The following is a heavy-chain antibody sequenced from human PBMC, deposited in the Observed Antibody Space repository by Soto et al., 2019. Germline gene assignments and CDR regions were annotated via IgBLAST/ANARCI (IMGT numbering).Heavy chain of an antibody. J-gene: IGHJ5*02. CDR1: GGSISSYY. Sequence: PSETLSLTCTVSGGSISSYYWGWIRQPPGKGLEWIGYIYYSGSTNYNPSLKSRVTISVDTSKNQFSLKLSSVTAADTAVYYCARGENDYVWMGWFDPWGQGTLVTVSS. V-gene: IGHV4-59*01. D-gene: IGHD3-16*01. CDR3: ARGENDYVWMGWFDP. CDR2: IYYSGST.